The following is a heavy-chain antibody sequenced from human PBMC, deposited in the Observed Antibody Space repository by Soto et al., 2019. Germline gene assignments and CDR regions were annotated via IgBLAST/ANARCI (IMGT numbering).Heavy chain of an antibody. CDR2: IYYSGST. Sequence: SETLSLTCTVSGGSISSYYWSWIRQPPGKGLEWIGYIYYSGSTNYNPSLKSRVTISVDTSKNQFSLKLSSVTAADTAVYYCARHKSSSSPTDYWGQGTLVTVSS. V-gene: IGHV4-59*08. J-gene: IGHJ4*02. CDR3: ARHKSSSSPTDY. D-gene: IGHD6-13*01. CDR1: GGSISSYY.